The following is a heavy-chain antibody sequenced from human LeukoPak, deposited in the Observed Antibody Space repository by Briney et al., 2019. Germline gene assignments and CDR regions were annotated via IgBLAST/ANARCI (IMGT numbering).Heavy chain of an antibody. CDR2: ISGHSGNT. CDR3: ARDRDLVLWFGESDYDY. J-gene: IGHJ4*02. V-gene: IGHV1-18*01. Sequence: ASVKVSCKASGYIFSNYGITWVRQAPGHGLEWMGWISGHSGNTNYAQKFQDRATMTTDTFTSTAYMELRSLRFDDTAVYYCARDRDLVLWFGESDYDYWGQGTLVTVSS. D-gene: IGHD3-10*01. CDR1: GYIFSNYG.